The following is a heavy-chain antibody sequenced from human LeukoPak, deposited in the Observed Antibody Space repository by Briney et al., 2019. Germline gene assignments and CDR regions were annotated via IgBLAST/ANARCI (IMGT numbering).Heavy chain of an antibody. CDR1: GGSFSGYY. V-gene: IGHV4-34*01. CDR2: MNHSGST. Sequence: SETLSLTCAVYGGSFSGYYWSWIRQPPGKGLEWIGEMNHSGSTNYNPSLKSRVTISVDTFKNQFSLKLSSVTAADTAVYYCARRALYGSGRYYYYYYMDVWGKGTTVTVSS. J-gene: IGHJ6*03. CDR3: ARRALYGSGRYYYYYYMDV. D-gene: IGHD3-10*01.